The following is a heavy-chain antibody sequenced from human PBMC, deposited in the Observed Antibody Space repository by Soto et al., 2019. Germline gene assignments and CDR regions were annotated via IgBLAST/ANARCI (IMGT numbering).Heavy chain of an antibody. D-gene: IGHD3-22*01. Sequence: SVKVSCKASGGTFSSYAISWVRQAPGQGLEWMGGIIPIFGTANYAQKFQGRVTITADESTSTAYMEPSSLRSEDTAVYYCARDYYYDSSGYYFDVHYYGMDLWGQGTTVTVSS. J-gene: IGHJ6*02. CDR3: ARDYYYDSSGYYFDVHYYGMDL. CDR2: IIPIFGTA. V-gene: IGHV1-69*13. CDR1: GGTFSSYA.